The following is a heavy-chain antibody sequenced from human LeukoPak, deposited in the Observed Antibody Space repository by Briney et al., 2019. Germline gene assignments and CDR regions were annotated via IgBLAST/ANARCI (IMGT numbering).Heavy chain of an antibody. V-gene: IGHV4-61*02. CDR2: IYTSGST. J-gene: IGHJ5*02. D-gene: IGHD1-1*01. Sequence: SETLSLTCTVSGGSISSGSYYWRWIRQPAGKGLEWIGRIYTSGSTNYNPSLKSRVTISVDTSKNQFSLKLSSVTAADTAVYYCASEHWNWFDPWGQGTLVTVSS. CDR3: ASEHWNWFDP. CDR1: GGSISSGSYY.